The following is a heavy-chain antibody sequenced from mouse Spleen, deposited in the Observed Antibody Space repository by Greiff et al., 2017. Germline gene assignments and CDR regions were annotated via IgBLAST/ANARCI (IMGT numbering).Heavy chain of an antibody. CDR3: ARSYYGSRSPFAY. CDR1: GFTFTDYY. D-gene: IGHD1-1*01. V-gene: IGHV7-3*01. CDR2: IRNKANGYTT. J-gene: IGHJ3*01. Sequence: EVQGVESGGGLVQPGGSLSLSCAASGFTFTDYYMSWVRQPPGKALEWLGFIRNKANGYTTEYSASVKGRFTISRDNSQSILYLQMNALRAEDSATYYCARSYYGSRSPFAYWGQGTLVTVSA.